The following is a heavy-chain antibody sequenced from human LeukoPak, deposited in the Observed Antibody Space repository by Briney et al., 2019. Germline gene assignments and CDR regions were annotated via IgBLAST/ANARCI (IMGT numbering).Heavy chain of an antibody. CDR1: GFTFSSYA. CDR3: ARGLPSLDYGSGTGDFDY. D-gene: IGHD3-10*01. Sequence: GSLRLSCVASGFTFSSYAMSWVRQAPGKGLEWIGEINHSGSTNYNPSLKSRVTISVDTSKNQFSLKLSSVTAADTAVYYCARGLPSLDYGSGTGDFDYRGQGTLVTVSS. J-gene: IGHJ4*02. V-gene: IGHV4-34*01. CDR2: INHSGST.